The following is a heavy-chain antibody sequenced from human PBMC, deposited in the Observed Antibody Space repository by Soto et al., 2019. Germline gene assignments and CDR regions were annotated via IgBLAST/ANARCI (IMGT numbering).Heavy chain of an antibody. V-gene: IGHV4-34*01. J-gene: IGHJ3*02. Sequence: SETLSLTCAVYGGSFSGYYWSWIRQPPGKGLEWIGEINHSGSTNYNPSLKSRVTISVDTSKNQFSLKLSSVTAADTAVYYCARLTSIAAWDAFDIWGQGTMVTVSS. CDR3: ARLTSIAAWDAFDI. CDR1: GGSFSGYY. CDR2: INHSGST. D-gene: IGHD6-6*01.